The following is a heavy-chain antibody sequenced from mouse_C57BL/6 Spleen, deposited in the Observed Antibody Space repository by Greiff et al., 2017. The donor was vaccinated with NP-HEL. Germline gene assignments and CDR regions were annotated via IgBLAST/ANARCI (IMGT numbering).Heavy chain of an antibody. CDR2: IYPGDGDT. Sequence: QVQLQQSGAELVKPGASVKISCKASGYAFSSYWMNWVKQRPGKGLEWIGQIYPGDGDTNYNGKFKGKATLTADKSSSTAYMQLSSLTSEDSAVYFCARGRYYQEAMDYWGQGTSVTVSS. V-gene: IGHV1-80*01. D-gene: IGHD1-1*01. J-gene: IGHJ4*01. CDR1: GYAFSSYW. CDR3: ARGRYYQEAMDY.